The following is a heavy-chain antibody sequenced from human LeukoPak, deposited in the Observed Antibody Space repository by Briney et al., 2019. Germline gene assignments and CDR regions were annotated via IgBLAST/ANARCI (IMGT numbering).Heavy chain of an antibody. Sequence: PGGSLRLSCAASGFTFSNAWMSWVRQAPGKGLEWVGRIKSKTDGGTTDYAAPVKGRFTISRDDSKNTLYLQMNSLKTEDTAVYYRTTDPHYNAIWFGELFDYWGQGTLVTVSS. J-gene: IGHJ4*02. D-gene: IGHD3-10*01. V-gene: IGHV3-15*01. CDR1: GFTFSNAW. CDR2: IKSKTDGGTT. CDR3: TTDPHYNAIWFGELFDY.